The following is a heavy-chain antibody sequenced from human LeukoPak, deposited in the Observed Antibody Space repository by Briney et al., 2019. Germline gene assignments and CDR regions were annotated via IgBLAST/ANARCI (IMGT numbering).Heavy chain of an antibody. V-gene: IGHV3-7*01. J-gene: IGHJ4*02. CDR3: ARDLVGNDFWSGYDTGYFL. D-gene: IGHD3-3*01. CDR1: GFTFSSYW. Sequence: PGGSLRLSCAASGFTFSSYWMSWVRQAPGKGLEWVANIKQDGSEKYYVDSVKGRFTISRDNAKNSLYLQMNSLRAEDTAVYYCARDLVGNDFWSGYDTGYFLWGQGTLVTVSS. CDR2: IKQDGSEK.